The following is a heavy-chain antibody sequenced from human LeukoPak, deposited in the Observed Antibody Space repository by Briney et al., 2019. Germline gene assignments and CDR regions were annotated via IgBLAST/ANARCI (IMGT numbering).Heavy chain of an antibody. CDR3: ARGGVGATGEYYFDY. D-gene: IGHD1-26*01. CDR2: IGTAGDT. J-gene: IGHJ4*02. CDR1: GFTFSSYD. V-gene: IGHV3-13*01. Sequence: GGSLRPSCAASGFTFSSYDMHWVRQATGKGLEWVSAIGTAGDTYYPGSVKGRFTISRENAKNSLYLQMNSLRAGDTAVYYCARGGVGATGEYYFDYWGQGTLVTVSS.